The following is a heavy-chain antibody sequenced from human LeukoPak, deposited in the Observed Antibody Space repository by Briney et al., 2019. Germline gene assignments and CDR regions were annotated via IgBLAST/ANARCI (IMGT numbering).Heavy chain of an antibody. Sequence: SQTLSLTCTVSGGSISSGSYYWSWIRQPAGKGLEWIGRIYTSGSTNYNPSLKSRVTISVDTSKNQFSLKLSSVTAADTAVYYCARGALWFGDHQPGRDWFDPWGQGTLVTVSS. CDR2: IYTSGST. V-gene: IGHV4-61*02. J-gene: IGHJ5*02. CDR3: ARGALWFGDHQPGRDWFDP. D-gene: IGHD3-10*01. CDR1: GGSISSGSYY.